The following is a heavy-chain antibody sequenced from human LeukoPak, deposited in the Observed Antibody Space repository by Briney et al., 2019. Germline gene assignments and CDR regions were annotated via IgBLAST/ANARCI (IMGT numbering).Heavy chain of an antibody. D-gene: IGHD3-10*01. CDR3: ARVFYYYGSGSYYPNQTPTQSYYFDY. CDR1: GGSISSGGYY. CDR2: IYYSGST. Sequence: SQTLSLTCTVSGGSISSGGYYWSWIRQHPGKGLEWIGYIYYSGSTYYSPSLKSRVTISVDTSKNQFSLKLSSVTAADTAVYYCARVFYYYGSGSYYPNQTPTQSYYFDYWGQGTLVTVSS. J-gene: IGHJ4*02. V-gene: IGHV4-31*03.